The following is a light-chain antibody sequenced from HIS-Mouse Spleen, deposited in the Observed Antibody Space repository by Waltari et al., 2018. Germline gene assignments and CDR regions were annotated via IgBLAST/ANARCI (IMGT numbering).Light chain of an antibody. J-gene: IGLJ2*01. CDR2: KDS. CDR3: QSADSSGTYVV. CDR1: NIGSKS. V-gene: IGLV3-25*03. Sequence: SYVLTQPPSVSVAPGQTARITCGGNNIGSKSVHWYQQKPGQAPVLVIYKDSERPSGIPERFSGPSSGTTVTLTISGVQAEDEADYYCQSADSSGTYVVFGGGTKLTVL.